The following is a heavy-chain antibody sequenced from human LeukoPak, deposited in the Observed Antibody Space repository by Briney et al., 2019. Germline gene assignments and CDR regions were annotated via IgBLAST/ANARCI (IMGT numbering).Heavy chain of an antibody. CDR3: ARLSGYSSGHYYSDY. CDR2: IYYRGST. Sequence: SSETLSLTCTVSGVSISSDYWSWIRQPPGKGLEWIGYIYYRGSTNYNPSLKSRVTISVDTSKNQSSLKLSSVTAADTAVYYCARLSGYSSGHYYSDYWGQGTLVTVSS. D-gene: IGHD3-22*01. V-gene: IGHV4-59*01. CDR1: GVSISSDY. J-gene: IGHJ4*02.